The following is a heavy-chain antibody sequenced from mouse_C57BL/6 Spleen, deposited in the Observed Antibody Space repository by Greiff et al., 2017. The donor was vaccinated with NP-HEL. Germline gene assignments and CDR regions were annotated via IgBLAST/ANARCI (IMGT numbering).Heavy chain of an antibody. CDR2: IDPEDGDT. D-gene: IGHD1-1*01. Sequence: EVQLQQSGAELVRPGASVKLSCTASGFNIKDYYMHWVKQRPEQGLEWIGRIDPEDGDTEYAPKFQGKATMTADTSSNTAYLQLSSLTSEDTAVYYCTTVYYYGSSWYFDVWGTGTTVTVSS. CDR1: GFNIKDYY. CDR3: TTVYYYGSSWYFDV. J-gene: IGHJ1*03. V-gene: IGHV14-1*01.